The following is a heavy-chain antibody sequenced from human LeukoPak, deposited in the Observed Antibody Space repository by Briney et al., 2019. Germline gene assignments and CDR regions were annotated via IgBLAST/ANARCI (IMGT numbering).Heavy chain of an antibody. CDR2: IYSGGST. V-gene: IGHV3-66*01. CDR1: GFTFSSYA. J-gene: IGHJ4*02. Sequence: PGGSLRLSCAASGFTFSSYAMHWVRQAPGKGLEWVSVIYSGGSTYYADSVKGRFTISRDNSKNTLYLQMNSLRAEDTAVYYYARDLLDFWSGYGYWGQGTLVTVSS. D-gene: IGHD3-3*01. CDR3: ARDLLDFWSGYGY.